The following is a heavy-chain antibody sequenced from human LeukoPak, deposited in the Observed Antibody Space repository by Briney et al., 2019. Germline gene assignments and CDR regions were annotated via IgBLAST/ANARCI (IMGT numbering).Heavy chain of an antibody. J-gene: IGHJ4*02. V-gene: IGHV3-21*01. CDR3: ARAGDGDYYDSSGYSYY. CDR1: GFTFSSYS. D-gene: IGHD3-22*01. Sequence: KRGGSLRLSCAASGFTFSSYSMNWVRQAPGKGLEWVSSISSSSSYIYYADSVKGRFTISRDNAKNSLYLQMNSLRAEDTAVYYCARAGDGDYYDSSGYSYYWGQGTLVTVSS. CDR2: ISSSSSYI.